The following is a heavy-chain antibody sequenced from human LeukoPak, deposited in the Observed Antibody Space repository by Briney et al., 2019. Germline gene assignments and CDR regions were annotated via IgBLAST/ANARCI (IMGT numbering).Heavy chain of an antibody. CDR2: IYPGDSNT. V-gene: IGHV5-51*01. CDR3: ARLKFMNYYDNSGSGMDV. Sequence: GESLKISFKGSGYSFTSYWIGWVRQMPGKGLEWMGIIYPGDSNTRYGPSFQGQVTFSADKSISTAYLQWNYLKASDTAIYYCARLKFMNYYDNSGSGMDVWGQGTKVTVSS. CDR1: GYSFTSYW. D-gene: IGHD3-22*01. J-gene: IGHJ6*02.